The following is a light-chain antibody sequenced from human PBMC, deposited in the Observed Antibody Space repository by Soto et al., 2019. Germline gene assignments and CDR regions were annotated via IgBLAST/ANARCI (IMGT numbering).Light chain of an antibody. J-gene: IGKJ5*01. V-gene: IGKV3-15*01. CDR3: QQYNNWPPIT. Sequence: EIVMTQSPATLSVSPGERATLSCRASQSVSSTLAWYQQRPGQAPRLLIYGASTSATGIPARFSDSGSGTEFTLTISSLQSEDFAVYYCQQYNNWPPITFGQGTRLEIK. CDR2: GAS. CDR1: QSVSST.